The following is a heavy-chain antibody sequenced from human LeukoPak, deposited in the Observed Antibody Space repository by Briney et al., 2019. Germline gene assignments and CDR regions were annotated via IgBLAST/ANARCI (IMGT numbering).Heavy chain of an antibody. D-gene: IGHD3-10*01. V-gene: IGHV4-34*01. Sequence: TSETLSLTRAVYGGSFSSYYWSWIRQPPGKGLEWIGEINDSGSTNYNPSLKSRVTISVDSSKNQFSMKLSSGTAADTAVYYCARGRGSVGKYYYGSGSFGFDPWGQGTLVTVSS. CDR1: GGSFSSYY. J-gene: IGHJ5*02. CDR2: INDSGST. CDR3: ARGRGSVGKYYYGSGSFGFDP.